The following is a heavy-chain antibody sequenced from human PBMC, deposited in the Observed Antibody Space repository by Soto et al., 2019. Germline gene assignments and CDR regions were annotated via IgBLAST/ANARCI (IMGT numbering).Heavy chain of an antibody. D-gene: IGHD3-3*01. CDR3: ARGFYDFWSWHPNRLDY. J-gene: IGHJ4*02. Sequence: EVQLVESGGGLVQPGGSLKLSCAASGFIFSGSAIHWVRQASGKGLEWVGRIRSKANTYATAYAVSVKGRFTISRDDSRNTAYLQMNSLKTEDTAVYYCARGFYDFWSWHPNRLDYWGQGTVVTVSS. V-gene: IGHV3-73*02. CDR1: GFIFSGSA. CDR2: IRSKANTYAT.